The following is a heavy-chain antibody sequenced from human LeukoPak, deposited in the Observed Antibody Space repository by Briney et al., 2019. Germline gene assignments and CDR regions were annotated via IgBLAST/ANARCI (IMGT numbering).Heavy chain of an antibody. CDR1: GFTFSSHA. J-gene: IGHJ4*02. CDR2: IKQDGSEK. D-gene: IGHD2-21*01. V-gene: IGHV3-7*01. CDR3: ARDINVGPCGY. Sequence: GGSLRLSCAASGFTFSSHAMNWVRQAPGKGLEWVANIKQDGSEKYYVDSVKGRFTISRDNAKNSLYLQMNSLRAEDTAVYYCARDINVGPCGYWGQGTLVTVSS.